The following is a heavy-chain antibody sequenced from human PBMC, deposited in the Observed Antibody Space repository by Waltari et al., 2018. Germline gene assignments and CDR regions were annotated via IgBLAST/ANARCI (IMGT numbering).Heavy chain of an antibody. CDR2: LTWNGGTT. CDR1: GFTFDNLG. CDR3: ARDISYGGFDY. D-gene: IGHD3-16*01. Sequence: EVYLVESGGTVVRPGGSLSLSCTTSGFTFDNLGMTWVRQAPGKGLEWVSGLTWNGGTTFYADSVKGRFTVSRDNAKNSLYLQMNSLTAEDTALYYCARDISYGGFDYWGQGTLVTVSS. J-gene: IGHJ4*02. V-gene: IGHV3-20*04.